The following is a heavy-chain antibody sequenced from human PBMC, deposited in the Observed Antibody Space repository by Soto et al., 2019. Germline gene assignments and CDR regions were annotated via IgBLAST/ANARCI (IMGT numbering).Heavy chain of an antibody. V-gene: IGHV4-39*01. Sequence: SETLSLTCTVSGGSISSSSYYWGWIRQPPGKGLEWIGSIYYSGSTYYSPSLKSRVTISVDTSKNQFSLKLSSVTAADTAVYYCARLGYYDSSGYVDYWGQGTRVTVSS. J-gene: IGHJ4*02. CDR3: ARLGYYDSSGYVDY. D-gene: IGHD3-22*01. CDR2: IYYSGST. CDR1: GGSISSSSYY.